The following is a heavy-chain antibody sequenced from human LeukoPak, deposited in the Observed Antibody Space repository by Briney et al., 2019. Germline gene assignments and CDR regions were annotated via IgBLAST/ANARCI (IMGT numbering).Heavy chain of an antibody. Sequence: GGSLRLSCAASGFIFSSYGMHWVRQAPGKGLEWVAVISYDGSNKYYADSVKGRFTISRDNSKNTLYLQMISLRTEDTAVYHCAKALGRDGYNYVPFDYWGQGTLVTVSS. CDR3: AKALGRDGYNYVPFDY. D-gene: IGHD5-12*01. V-gene: IGHV3-30*18. CDR1: GFIFSSYG. J-gene: IGHJ4*02. CDR2: ISYDGSNK.